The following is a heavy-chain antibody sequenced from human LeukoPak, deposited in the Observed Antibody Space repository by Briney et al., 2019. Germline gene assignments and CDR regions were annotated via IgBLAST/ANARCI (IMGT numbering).Heavy chain of an antibody. CDR3: ARLPVIVGAWSPIDY. D-gene: IGHD1-26*01. Sequence: ASGKVSCTASGYTFTGYYMHCVRQAPGQGLEWRGWINPESGVTNYAQKFQRRVTMTRDTSISTDYMELASLRSDDTGVYYCARLPVIVGAWSPIDYWGQGTRVTVSS. CDR1: GYTFTGYY. V-gene: IGHV1-2*02. CDR2: INPESGVT. J-gene: IGHJ4*02.